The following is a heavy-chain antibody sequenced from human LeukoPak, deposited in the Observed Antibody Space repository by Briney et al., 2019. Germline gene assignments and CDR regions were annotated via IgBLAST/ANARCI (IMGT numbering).Heavy chain of an antibody. CDR1: GGSFSGYY. Sequence: PSETLSLTCAVYGGSFSGYYWSWIRQPPGKGLECIGEINHSGSTNYNPSLKSRVTISVDTSKNQFSLKLSSVTAADTAVYYCARDWFYGDRSLDYWGQGTLVTVSS. CDR2: INHSGST. D-gene: IGHD4-17*01. J-gene: IGHJ4*02. V-gene: IGHV4-34*01. CDR3: ARDWFYGDRSLDY.